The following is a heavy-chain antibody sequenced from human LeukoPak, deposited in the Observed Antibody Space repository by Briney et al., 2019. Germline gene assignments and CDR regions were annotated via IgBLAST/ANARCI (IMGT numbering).Heavy chain of an antibody. V-gene: IGHV1-46*01. CDR3: ARGGWLQSHYFDY. CDR2: INSSGGST. J-gene: IGHJ4*02. Sequence: ASVKVSCKASGYTFTSYDINWVRQATGQGLEWMGIINSSGGSTSYAQKFQGRVTMTRDTSTSTVYMELSSLRSEDTAVYYCARGGWLQSHYFDYWGQGTLVTVSS. D-gene: IGHD5-24*01. CDR1: GYTFTSYD.